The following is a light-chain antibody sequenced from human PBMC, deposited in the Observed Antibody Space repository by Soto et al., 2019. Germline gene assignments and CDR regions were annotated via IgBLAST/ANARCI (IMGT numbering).Light chain of an antibody. V-gene: IGKV1-5*03. CDR3: QQYNNYSRT. CDR1: QSISSW. Sequence: DIQMTQSPSTLSASVGDRVTITCRASQSISSWLAWYQQKPGKAPKLLIYKASSLESGVPSRFSGSGSGTEFTLTISSLQPDDFATYYCQQYNNYSRTFGQGTKVALK. CDR2: KAS. J-gene: IGKJ1*01.